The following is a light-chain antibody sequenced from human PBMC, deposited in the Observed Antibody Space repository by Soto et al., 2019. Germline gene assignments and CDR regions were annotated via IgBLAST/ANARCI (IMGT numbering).Light chain of an antibody. V-gene: IGLV2-11*01. J-gene: IGLJ1*01. Sequence: QPVLTQPRSVSGSPGQSVTISCTGDSSDVNTYNYVSWYQQQPGKAPKLLIFDVTERPSGVPDRFSGSKSGNTASLTISGLQAEDEADYFCCSYAGTYTHYVFGTGTKVTVL. CDR3: CSYAGTYTHYV. CDR1: SSDVNTYNY. CDR2: DVT.